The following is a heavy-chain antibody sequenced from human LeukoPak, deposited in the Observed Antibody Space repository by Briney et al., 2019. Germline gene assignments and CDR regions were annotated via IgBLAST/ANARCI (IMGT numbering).Heavy chain of an antibody. CDR2: IKSDGTQN. V-gene: IGHV3-7*04. CDR1: GFTFSSYW. J-gene: IGHJ6*02. CDR3: ARLRPYSSSWYAYYGMDV. D-gene: IGHD6-13*01. Sequence: GGSLRLSCVASGFTFSSYWMTWVRQAPGKGLEWVANIKSDGTQNYYVDSVKGRFTISRDNAKNSLYLQMNSLRAGETAVYYCARLRPYSSSWYAYYGMDVWGQGTTVTVSS.